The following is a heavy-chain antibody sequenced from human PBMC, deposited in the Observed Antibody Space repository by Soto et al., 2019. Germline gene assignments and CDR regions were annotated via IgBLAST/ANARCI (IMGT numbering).Heavy chain of an antibody. CDR1: GYTFYSHS. D-gene: IGHD1-26*01. V-gene: IGHV1-18*01. Sequence: GASVKVSCKASGYTFYSHSISWVRQDPGQGLEWMGRINADYGNTQYAQKFRGRVTMTTDTSTTTVYMELTNLRSDDTAVYYCARGIQGDYYSGMAVWGQGTTVPVS. J-gene: IGHJ6*02. CDR2: INADYGNT. CDR3: ARGIQGDYYSGMAV.